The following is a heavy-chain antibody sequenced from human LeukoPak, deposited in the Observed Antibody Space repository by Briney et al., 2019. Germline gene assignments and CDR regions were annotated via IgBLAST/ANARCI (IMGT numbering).Heavy chain of an antibody. CDR1: GVSFNSFY. J-gene: IGHJ4*02. V-gene: IGHV3-48*02. D-gene: IGHD6-19*01. Sequence: GGSLRLSCTVSGVSFNSFYMNWVRQAPGKGLEWISYIDTQSQTVYYADSMRGRFTISRDNAKNSLYLQINSLRDEDTALYYCAGGGDSGWAIDNWGQGTLVTGSS. CDR3: AGGGDSGWAIDN. CDR2: IDTQSQTV.